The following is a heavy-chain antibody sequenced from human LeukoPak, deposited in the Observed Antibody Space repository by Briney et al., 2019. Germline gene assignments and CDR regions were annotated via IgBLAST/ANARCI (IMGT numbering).Heavy chain of an antibody. Sequence: VASVKVSCKASGYTFTSYYMHWGRQAPGQGLEWMGIINPSGGSTSYAQKFQGRVTMTRDTSTSTVYMELSSLRSEDTAVYYCARDQDFGVVTTAPYYYYGMDVWGQGTTVTVSS. V-gene: IGHV1-46*01. CDR2: INPSGGST. CDR1: GYTFTSYY. CDR3: ARDQDFGVVTTAPYYYYGMDV. J-gene: IGHJ6*02. D-gene: IGHD3-3*01.